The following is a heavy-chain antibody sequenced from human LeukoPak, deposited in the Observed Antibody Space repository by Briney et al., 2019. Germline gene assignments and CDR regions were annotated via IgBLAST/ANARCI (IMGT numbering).Heavy chain of an antibody. CDR2: IYTDGST. Sequence: SETLSCTCAGSGGSVSGGNYDWSWIRQPAGERLEWIGRIYTDGSTYYNPSLRSRVTISLDTPKNHFPLKLTSVTAADTAVYYCAREAVSGLFHYWGQGTLVSVSS. D-gene: IGHD6-19*01. CDR1: GGSVSGGNYD. J-gene: IGHJ4*02. V-gene: IGHV4-61*02. CDR3: AREAVSGLFHY.